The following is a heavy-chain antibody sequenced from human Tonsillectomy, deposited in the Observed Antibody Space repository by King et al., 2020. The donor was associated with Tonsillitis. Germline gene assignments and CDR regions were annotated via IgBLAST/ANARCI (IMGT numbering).Heavy chain of an antibody. Sequence: EVQLVESGGGLVQPGGSLRLSCAASGFTVSSYYMSWVRQAPGKGLECVSLIYSGGSTYYADSVKGRFTISRHNAENTLFLQMNSLRAEDTSVYYCARWLKGFDYWGQGTLVTVSS. CDR3: ARWLKGFDY. CDR2: IYSGGST. J-gene: IGHJ4*02. CDR1: GFTVSSYY. V-gene: IGHV3-53*04. D-gene: IGHD3-10*01.